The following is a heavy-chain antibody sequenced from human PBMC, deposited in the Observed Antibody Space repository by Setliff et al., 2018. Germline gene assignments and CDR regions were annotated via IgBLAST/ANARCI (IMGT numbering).Heavy chain of an antibody. CDR3: AKDRNFPNDVFDT. CDR1: GFTFNNYA. Sequence: GGSLRLSCAASGFTFNNYAVHWVRQAPGKGLEWVAVISYDGSNKYYAGSVKGRFTISRDNSKNTLYLQMNSLRAEDTGIYYCAKDRNFPNDVFDTWGQGTMVTVSS. CDR2: ISYDGSNK. J-gene: IGHJ3*02. V-gene: IGHV3-30*07.